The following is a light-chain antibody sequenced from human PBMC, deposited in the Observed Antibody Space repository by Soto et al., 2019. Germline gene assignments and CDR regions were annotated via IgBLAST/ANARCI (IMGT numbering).Light chain of an antibody. J-gene: IGKJ3*01. V-gene: IGKV1-9*01. CDR1: QGISSY. CDR3: QQGGT. Sequence: DIQLTQSPSFLSASVGDRVTITCRASQGISSYLAWYQQKSGKAPKLLIYAASTLQSGVPSRFSGSGSGTEFTLTMSSLQPEDFATYYCQQGGTFGPGTKVDI. CDR2: AAS.